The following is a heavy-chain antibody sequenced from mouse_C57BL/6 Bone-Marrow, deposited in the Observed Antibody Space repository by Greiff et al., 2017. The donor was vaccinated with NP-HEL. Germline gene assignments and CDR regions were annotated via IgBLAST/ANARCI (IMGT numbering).Heavy chain of an antibody. CDR3: ARDGSSSHWYFDV. D-gene: IGHD1-1*01. CDR1: GFTFSSYA. Sequence: EVQRVESGGGLVKPGGSLKLSCAASGFTFSSYAMSWVRQTPEKRLEWVATISDGGSYTYYPDNVKGRFTISRDNAKNNLYLQMSHLKSEDTAMYYCARDGSSSHWYFDVWGTGTTVTVSS. J-gene: IGHJ1*03. V-gene: IGHV5-4*01. CDR2: ISDGGSYT.